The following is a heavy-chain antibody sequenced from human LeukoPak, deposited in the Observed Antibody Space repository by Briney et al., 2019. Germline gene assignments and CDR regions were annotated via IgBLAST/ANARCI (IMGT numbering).Heavy chain of an antibody. V-gene: IGHV4-39*07. J-gene: IGHJ4*02. CDR1: GGSISSSSYS. Sequence: SETLSLTCTVSGGSISSSSYSWGWIRQPPGKGLEWIGSIYYSGSTFYNPSLKSRVTISVDTSKNQFSLKLSSVTAADTAVYYCARVLPYSSGWGVDYWGQGTLVTVSS. D-gene: IGHD6-19*01. CDR3: ARVLPYSSGWGVDY. CDR2: IYYSGST.